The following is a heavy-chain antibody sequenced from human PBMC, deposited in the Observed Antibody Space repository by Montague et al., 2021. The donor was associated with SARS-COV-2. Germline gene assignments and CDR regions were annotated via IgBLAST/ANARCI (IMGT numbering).Heavy chain of an antibody. Sequence: SETLSLTCSVSGGSISSYYYNWIRQTPGKGLEWIGYAYYVPSTNSANTXXNPSLKRRVTISLDTSENQFYLKLSSVTAADTAVYYCARTWRFGQSYGLDIWGQGTMVTVSS. CDR1: GGSISSYY. J-gene: IGHJ3*02. CDR2: AYYVPST. V-gene: IGHV4-59*01. D-gene: IGHD3-16*01. CDR3: ARTWRFGQSYGLDI.